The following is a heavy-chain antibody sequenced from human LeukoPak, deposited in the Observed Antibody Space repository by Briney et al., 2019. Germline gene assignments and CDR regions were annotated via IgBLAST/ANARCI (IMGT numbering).Heavy chain of an antibody. V-gene: IGHV3-48*01. CDR3: ARGVDN. Sequence: GGSLRLSCTTSGFTFADYAMSWFRQAPGKGLEWVSHITSTSTSMYYADSVKGRFTISRDNAKNSLYLQMNSLRAEDTAVYYCARGVDNWGQGTLVTVSS. J-gene: IGHJ4*02. CDR1: GFTFADYA. CDR2: ITSTSTSM.